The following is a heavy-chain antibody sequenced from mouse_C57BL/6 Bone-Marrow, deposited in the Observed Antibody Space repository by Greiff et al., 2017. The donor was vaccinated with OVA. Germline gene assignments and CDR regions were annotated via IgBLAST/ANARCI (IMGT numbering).Heavy chain of an antibody. CDR1: GFTFSSYG. V-gene: IGHV5-6*01. D-gene: IGHD2-1*01. J-gene: IGHJ2*01. Sequence: EVQLKESGGDLVKPGGSLKLSCAASGFTFSSYGMSWVRQTPDKRLEWVATISSGGSYTYYPDSVKGRFTISRDNAKNTLYLQMSSLKSEDTAMYYCARRGGNYGFDYWGQGTTLTVSS. CDR3: ARRGGNYGFDY. CDR2: ISSGGSYT.